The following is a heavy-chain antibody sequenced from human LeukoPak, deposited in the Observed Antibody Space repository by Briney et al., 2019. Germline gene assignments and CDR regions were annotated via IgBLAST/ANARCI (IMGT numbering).Heavy chain of an antibody. D-gene: IGHD6-19*01. J-gene: IGHJ4*02. CDR2: IYYSGST. Sequence: PSETLSLTCTVSGGSISSYYWSWIRQPPGKGLEWIGYIYYSGSTNYNPSLKSRVTISVDTSKNQFSLKLSSMTAADTAVYYCARDYGSGYFDYWGQGTLVTVSS. CDR3: ARDYGSGYFDY. V-gene: IGHV4-59*01. CDR1: GGSISSYY.